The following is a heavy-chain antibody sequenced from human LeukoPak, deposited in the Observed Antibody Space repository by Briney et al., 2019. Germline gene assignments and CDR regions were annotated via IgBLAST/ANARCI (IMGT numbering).Heavy chain of an antibody. Sequence: SVKVSCKASGYTFTSYGISWVRQAPGQGLEWMGWMNPNSGNTGYAQRFQGRVTMTRNTSISTAYMELSSLRSEDTAVYYCARRRGYSYGRNWFDPWGQGTLVTVSS. J-gene: IGHJ5*02. CDR1: GYTFTSYG. CDR3: ARRRGYSYGRNWFDP. V-gene: IGHV1-8*02. CDR2: MNPNSGNT. D-gene: IGHD5-18*01.